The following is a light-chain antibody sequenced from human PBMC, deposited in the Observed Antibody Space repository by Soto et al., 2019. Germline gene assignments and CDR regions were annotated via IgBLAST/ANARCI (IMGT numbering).Light chain of an antibody. J-gene: IGLJ3*02. CDR2: RNN. CDR1: SSNIGSNY. Sequence: QLVLTQPPSASGTPGQRVTISCSGSSSNIGSNYVYWYQQLPGTAPKLLIYRNNQRPSGVPDRFSGSKSGTSASLAISGLRSEDEANYYCAAWDDSLSGVVFGGETKVTVL. CDR3: AAWDDSLSGVV. V-gene: IGLV1-47*01.